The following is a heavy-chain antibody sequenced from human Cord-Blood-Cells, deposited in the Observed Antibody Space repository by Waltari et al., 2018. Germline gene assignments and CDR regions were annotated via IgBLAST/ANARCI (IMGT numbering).Heavy chain of an antibody. Sequence: QVQLVQSGAEVKKPGASVKVSCKASGYTFTGSYMHWVRQAPGQGLEWMGRINPNSGGTNYAQKFQGRVTMTRDTAISTAYMELGRLRSDDTAVYYCARGRSKLGSPFDYGGQGTLVTVSS. V-gene: IGHV1-2*06. CDR2: INPNSGGT. D-gene: IGHD6-13*01. CDR3: ARGRSKLGSPFDY. CDR1: GYTFTGSY. J-gene: IGHJ4*02.